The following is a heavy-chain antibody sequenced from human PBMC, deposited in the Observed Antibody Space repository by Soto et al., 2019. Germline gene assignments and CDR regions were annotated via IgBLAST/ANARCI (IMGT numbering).Heavy chain of an antibody. CDR2: INHSGST. CDR3: ARGLGYSSSWYERDYYYGMDV. J-gene: IGHJ6*02. V-gene: IGHV4-34*01. Sequence: SETLSLTCAVYGGSFSGFYWSWIRQPPGKGLEWIGEINHSGSTNYNPSLKNRVTISVDTSKNQFSLKLSSVTAADTAVYYCARGLGYSSSWYERDYYYGMDVWGPGTTVTVAS. CDR1: GGSFSGFY. D-gene: IGHD6-13*01.